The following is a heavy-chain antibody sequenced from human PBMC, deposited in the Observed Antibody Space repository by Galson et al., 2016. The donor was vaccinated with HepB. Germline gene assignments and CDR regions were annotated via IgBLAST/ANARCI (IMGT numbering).Heavy chain of an antibody. J-gene: IGHJ4*02. CDR2: IGPGSGDT. Sequence: SVKVSCKASGYSFTGYFLNWVRQAPGQGLEWMGWIGPGSGDTKYAQKFQGRVTLTRDRSISTVTMELNRLRSDDTAVYYCARSTGFGIRIDYWGQGTQVTVSS. CDR3: ARSTGFGIRIDY. D-gene: IGHD3-10*01. CDR1: GYSFTGYF. V-gene: IGHV1-2*02.